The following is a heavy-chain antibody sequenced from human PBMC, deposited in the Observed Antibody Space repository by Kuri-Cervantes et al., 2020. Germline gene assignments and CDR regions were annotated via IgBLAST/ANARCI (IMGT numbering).Heavy chain of an antibody. CDR1: DYY. V-gene: IGHV4-30-4*08. CDR2: IYYSGST. CDR3: ARVASPTNYYDSSGYRFDY. D-gene: IGHD3-22*01. Sequence: DYYMSWIRQPPGKGLEWIGYIYYSGSTYYNPSLKSRVTISVDTSKSQFSLKLSSVTAADTAVYYCARVASPTNYYDSSGYRFDYWGQGTLVTVSS. J-gene: IGHJ4*02.